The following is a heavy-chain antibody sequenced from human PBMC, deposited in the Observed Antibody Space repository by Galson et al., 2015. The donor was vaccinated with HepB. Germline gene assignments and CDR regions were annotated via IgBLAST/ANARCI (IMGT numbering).Heavy chain of an antibody. Sequence: SVKVSCKASGYTFTSYDINWVRQATGQGLEWMGWMNPNSGNTGYAQKFQGRVTMTRNTSISTAYMELSSLRSEDTAVYYCASITPWEHPAEGHYYYYYMDVWGKGTTVTVSS. CDR3: ASITPWEHPAEGHYYYYYMDV. J-gene: IGHJ6*03. D-gene: IGHD1-20*01. V-gene: IGHV1-8*01. CDR1: GYTFTSYD. CDR2: MNPNSGNT.